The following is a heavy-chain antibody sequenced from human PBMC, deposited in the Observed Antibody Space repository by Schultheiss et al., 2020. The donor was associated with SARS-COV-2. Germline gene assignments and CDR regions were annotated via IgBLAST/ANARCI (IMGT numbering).Heavy chain of an antibody. J-gene: IGHJ4*02. D-gene: IGHD4-11*01. V-gene: IGHV4-59*01. CDR2: IYYSGST. CDR3: ARMTIGTRASYDY. Sequence: SQTLSLTCTVSGGSITGYYWSWIRQPPGKGLEWIGYIYYSGSTNYNPSLKSRVSISVDTSKNQFSLRLNSVTAADTAVYFCARMTIGTRASYDYWGQGTLVTVSS. CDR1: GGSITGYY.